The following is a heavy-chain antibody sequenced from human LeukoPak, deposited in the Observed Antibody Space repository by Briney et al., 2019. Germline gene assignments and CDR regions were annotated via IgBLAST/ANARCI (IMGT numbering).Heavy chain of an antibody. J-gene: IGHJ3*02. V-gene: IGHV3-48*03. CDR2: ISSTGITK. Sequence: PGGSLRLSCAASGFTFSNFGLNWVCQAPGKGLQWVSFISSTGITKYYADSVRGRFTISRDNTRNSLYLQMSSLRAEDTAVYYCARDLVSGAYTFDTCGQGTMVTVSS. CDR3: ARDLVSGAYTFDT. D-gene: IGHD3-16*01. CDR1: GFTFSNFG.